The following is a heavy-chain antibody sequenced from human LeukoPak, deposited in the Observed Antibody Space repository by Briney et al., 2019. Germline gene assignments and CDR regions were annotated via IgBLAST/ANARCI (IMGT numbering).Heavy chain of an antibody. CDR3: ARTRLIFAPPDYYYYYGMDV. CDR2: IYSGGST. CDR1: GFTVSSNY. Sequence: GGSLRLSCAASGFTVSSNYMSWVRQAPGKGLEWVSVIYSGGSTYYADSVKGRFTISRDNSKNTLYLQMNSLRAEDTAVYYCARTRLIFAPPDYYYYYGMDVWGQGTTVTVSS. J-gene: IGHJ6*02. D-gene: IGHD2-8*01. V-gene: IGHV3-53*01.